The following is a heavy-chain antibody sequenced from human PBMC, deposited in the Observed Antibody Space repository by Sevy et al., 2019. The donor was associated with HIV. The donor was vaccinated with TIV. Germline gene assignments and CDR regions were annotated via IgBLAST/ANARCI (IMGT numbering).Heavy chain of an antibody. J-gene: IGHJ5*02. D-gene: IGHD2-21*01. Sequence: SETLSLTCAVYGGSLSDHYWSWIRQPPGKGLEWIGEVSRSGSTSYNPSLASRLTISLDTSKNKFSLKLNSVTAADTAMYYCAGSIAIPITGPVGLFFRLYSNWFDPWGQGTWVTVSS. CDR3: AGSIAIPITGPVGLFFRLYSNWFDP. V-gene: IGHV4-34*01. CDR1: GGSLSDHY. CDR2: VSRSGST.